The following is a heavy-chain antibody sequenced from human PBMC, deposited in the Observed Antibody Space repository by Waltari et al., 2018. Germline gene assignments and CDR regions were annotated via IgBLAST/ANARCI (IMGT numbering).Heavy chain of an antibody. J-gene: IGHJ4*02. Sequence: EVQLVESGGGLVKPGGSLRLSCSASGFSFRSSSMGWVRQAPGKGMEWISTISSTSRYIFDTDSRRGRVAISRDNARDLLYLQMNSLRAEDTAVYYCARDPGSGRFFDYWGQGILVTVSS. D-gene: IGHD1-26*01. CDR1: GFSFRSSS. V-gene: IGHV3-21*02. CDR3: ARDPGSGRFFDY. CDR2: ISSTSRYI.